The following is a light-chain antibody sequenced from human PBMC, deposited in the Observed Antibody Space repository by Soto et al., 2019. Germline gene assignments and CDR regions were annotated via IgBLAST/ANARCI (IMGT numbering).Light chain of an antibody. V-gene: IGKV3-20*01. J-gene: IGKJ1*01. CDR3: QQYGSSPRKT. Sequence: EIVLTQSPGTLSLSPGERATLSCRASQSVSNNYLAWYQQKPGQTPWLLIYDASSRATGIPDRFSGSGSGTDFTLTISRLEPEDFAVYYCQQYGSSPRKTFGQGTKVEIK. CDR1: QSVSNNY. CDR2: DAS.